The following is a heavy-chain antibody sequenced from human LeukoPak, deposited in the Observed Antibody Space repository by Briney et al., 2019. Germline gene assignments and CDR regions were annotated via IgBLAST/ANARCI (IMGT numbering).Heavy chain of an antibody. CDR1: GFTFSSYW. CDR3: ARGAHVLMVYAPFDY. V-gene: IGHV3-74*01. Sequence: PGGSLRLSCAASGFTFSSYWMHWVRQAPGKGLVWVSRINTDGSSTSYADSVKGRFTISRDNAKNTLYLQMNSLRAEDTAVYYCARGAHVLMVYAPFDYWGQGTLVTVSS. CDR2: INTDGSST. D-gene: IGHD2-8*01. J-gene: IGHJ4*02.